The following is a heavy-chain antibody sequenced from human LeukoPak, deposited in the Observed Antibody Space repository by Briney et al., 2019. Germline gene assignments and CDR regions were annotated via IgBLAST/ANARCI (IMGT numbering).Heavy chain of an antibody. CDR3: ATHRGQRIAADLDY. CDR1: GYTFTSYG. V-gene: IGHV1-69*13. Sequence: GASVKVSCKASGYTFTSYGISWVRQAPGQGLEWMGGIIPIFGTTNYAQKFQGRVTITADESTSTAYMELSGLRSEDTAVFYCATHRGQRIAADLDYWGQGTLVTVSS. J-gene: IGHJ4*02. CDR2: IIPIFGTT. D-gene: IGHD6-13*01.